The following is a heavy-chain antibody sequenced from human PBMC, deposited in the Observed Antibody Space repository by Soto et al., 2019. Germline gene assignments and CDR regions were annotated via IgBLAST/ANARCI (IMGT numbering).Heavy chain of an antibody. CDR2: ISYDGSNQ. J-gene: IGHJ4*02. CDR3: AKDQASGQGSFDS. V-gene: IGHV3-30*18. CDR1: GFPFNIYG. Sequence: GGSLRLSCAASGFPFNIYGMHWVRQAPDKGLEWVALISYDGSNQYYADSVKGRFTISRDNSKNTLFLQMNSLRADDTAVYYCAKDQASGQGSFDSWGQGTLVTAPQ.